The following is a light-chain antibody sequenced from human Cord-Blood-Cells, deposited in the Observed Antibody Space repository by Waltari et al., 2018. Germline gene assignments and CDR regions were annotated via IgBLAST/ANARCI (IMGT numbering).Light chain of an antibody. Sequence: DIQMTQSPSSLSPSVGDRINITCRANQGISNSLAWFQQKPGKAPKSLIYAASSLQSGVPSKFSDSGSGTDFTLPISILQPEGFATYYGQQYKSYPFTFGPGNKVDIK. CDR3: QQYKSYPFT. J-gene: IGKJ3*01. CDR2: AAS. V-gene: IGKV1-16*02. CDR1: QGISNS.